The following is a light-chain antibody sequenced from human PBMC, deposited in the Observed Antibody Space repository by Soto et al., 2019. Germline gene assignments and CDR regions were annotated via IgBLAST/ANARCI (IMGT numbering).Light chain of an antibody. CDR3: QQYKDDAWT. CDR2: DAS. V-gene: IGKV1-5*01. CDR1: QRIDRY. Sequence: DIQLTQSPSTLSASVGDRVTITCRASQRIDRYLAWYQQKPGKAPKLLAYDASTLEGGVPSRFSGSGSATEFILTISSLQPDDFATYYCQQYKDDAWTFGQGTRVEFK. J-gene: IGKJ1*01.